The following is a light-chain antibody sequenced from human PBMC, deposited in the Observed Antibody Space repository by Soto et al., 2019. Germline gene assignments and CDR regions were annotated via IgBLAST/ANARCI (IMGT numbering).Light chain of an antibody. V-gene: IGKV3-15*01. CDR3: QQYNNWPRT. CDR2: GAS. J-gene: IGKJ1*01. Sequence: ELVMTQSPATESVSPGGRATLSCRATQSVTTNLAWYQQKPGQAPRLLIYGASTRATDIPARFSGSGSGTEFTLTISSLQSEDFAVYYCQQYNNWPRTFGQGTKVDI. CDR1: QSVTTN.